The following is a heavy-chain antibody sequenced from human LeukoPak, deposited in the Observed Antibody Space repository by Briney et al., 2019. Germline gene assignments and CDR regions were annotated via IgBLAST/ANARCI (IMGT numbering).Heavy chain of an antibody. D-gene: IGHD3-16*01. CDR1: GFTFSSYS. Sequence: GGSLRLSCAASGFTFSSYSMNWVRQAPGKGLEWVANIKQDGSEKYYVDSVKGRFTISRDNAKNSLYLQMNSLRAEDTAVYYCARKRDDYVWGSYDYWGQGTLVTVSS. J-gene: IGHJ4*02. CDR3: ARKRDDYVWGSYDY. V-gene: IGHV3-7*01. CDR2: IKQDGSEK.